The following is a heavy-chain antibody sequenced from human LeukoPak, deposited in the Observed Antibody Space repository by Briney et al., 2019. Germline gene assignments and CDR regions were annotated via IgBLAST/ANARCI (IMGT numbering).Heavy chain of an antibody. V-gene: IGHV3-7*01. D-gene: IGHD1-1*01. CDR2: INQHDTEK. CDR3: ARAGTFAPPRPLDF. CDR1: GFTLINYW. Sequence: PGGSLRLSCAASGFTLINYWMSWVRQAPGKGLEWVANINQHDTEKYYVGSVKGRFTVSRDNAKNSLYLQMSGLRTEDTAVYYCARAGTFAPPRPLDFWGQGPLVTVPS. J-gene: IGHJ4*02.